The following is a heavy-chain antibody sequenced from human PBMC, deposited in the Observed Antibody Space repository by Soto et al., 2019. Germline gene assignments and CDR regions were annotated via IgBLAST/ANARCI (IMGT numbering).Heavy chain of an antibody. J-gene: IGHJ5*02. CDR1: GYTFTSYY. D-gene: IGHD3-10*01. V-gene: IGHV1-46*01. Sequence: CKASGYTFTSYYMHWVRQAPGQGLEWMGIINPSGGSTSYAQKFQGRVTMTRDTSTSTVYMELSSLRSEDTAVYYCARGPDYYGSGSYYKVIGNWFDPWGQGALVTVSS. CDR3: ARGPDYYGSGSYYKVIGNWFDP. CDR2: INPSGGST.